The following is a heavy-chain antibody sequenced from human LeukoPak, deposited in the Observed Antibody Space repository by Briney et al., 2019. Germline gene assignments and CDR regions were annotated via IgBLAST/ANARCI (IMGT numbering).Heavy chain of an antibody. CDR2: IYYSGST. CDR1: GGSISSSSYY. J-gene: IGHJ4*02. V-gene: IGHV4-39*01. CDR3: ARLSGWELMD. Sequence: SETLSLTCTVSGGSISSSSYYWGWIRQPPGKGLEWIGSIYYSGSTYYNPSLKSRVTISVDTSKNQFSLKLSSVTAADTAVYYCARLSGWELMDWGQGSLVTVSS. D-gene: IGHD1-26*01.